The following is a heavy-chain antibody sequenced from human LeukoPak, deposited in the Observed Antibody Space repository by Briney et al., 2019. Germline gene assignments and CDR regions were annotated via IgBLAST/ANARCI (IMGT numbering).Heavy chain of an antibody. J-gene: IGHJ6*03. V-gene: IGHV4-59*12. D-gene: IGHD5-18*01. CDR3: ARENSYGYYMDV. CDR1: DDSITIYY. Sequence: KASQTLSLTCTVSDDSITIYYWSWIRQPPGKGLEWIGYIYYSGSTNYNPSLKSRVTISVDKSKNQFSLKLSSVTAADTAVYYCARENSYGYYMDVWGKGNTVTVSS. CDR2: IYYSGST.